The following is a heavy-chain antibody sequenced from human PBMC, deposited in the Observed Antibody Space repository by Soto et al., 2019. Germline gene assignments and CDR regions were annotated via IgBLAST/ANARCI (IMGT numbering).Heavy chain of an antibody. CDR1: GFTFSNAW. CDR2: IKSKTDGGTT. Sequence: PGGSLRLSCAASGFTFSNAWMSWVRQAPGKGLEWVGRIKSKTDGGTTDYAAPVKGRFTISRDDSKNTLYLQMNSLKTEDTAVYYCTSLMITFGGVMTWGQGTLVTVSS. J-gene: IGHJ4*02. D-gene: IGHD3-16*01. V-gene: IGHV3-15*01. CDR3: TSLMITFGGVMT.